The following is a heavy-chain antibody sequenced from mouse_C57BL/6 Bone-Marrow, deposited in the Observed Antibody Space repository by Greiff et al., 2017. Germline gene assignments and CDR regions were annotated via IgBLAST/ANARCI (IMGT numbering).Heavy chain of an antibody. CDR2: IHPNSGST. J-gene: IGHJ2*01. V-gene: IGHV1-64*01. CDR1: GYTFTSYW. CDR3: ARDYYGLFDY. D-gene: IGHD1-2*01. Sequence: QVQLQQPGAELVKPGASVKLSCKASGYTFTSYWMHWVKQRPGPGLEWIGMIHPNSGSTNYNEKFKSKDTLTVDKSSSTAYMQLSSLTSEDSAVYYCARDYYGLFDYWGQGTTLTVSS.